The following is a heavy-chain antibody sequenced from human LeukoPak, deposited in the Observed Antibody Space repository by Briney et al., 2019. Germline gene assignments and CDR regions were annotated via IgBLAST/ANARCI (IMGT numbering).Heavy chain of an antibody. CDR1: GFTFSIYW. D-gene: IGHD2-8*01. J-gene: IGHJ4*02. V-gene: IGHV3-74*01. CDR2: INSDGSST. Sequence: QPGGSLRLSCAASGFTFSIYWMHWVRQGPGKGLVWVSHINSDGSSTTYADSVKGRFTISRDNAKNTLYLEMNSLRVEDTAVYYCANGVRPNDYWGQGTLVTVSS. CDR3: ANGVRPNDY.